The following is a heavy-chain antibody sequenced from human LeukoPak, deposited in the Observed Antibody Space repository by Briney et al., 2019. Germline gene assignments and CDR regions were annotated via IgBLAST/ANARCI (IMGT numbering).Heavy chain of an antibody. Sequence: GGSLRLSCAASGFTFSTYAMSWVRPAPGKGLEWVSAISGSGSSTHYADSVKGRFTISRDNSKNTLYLQMNSLRAEDTAVYYCAKDRQPIVVVTAVNDWGQGTLVTVSS. V-gene: IGHV3-23*01. CDR2: ISGSGSST. D-gene: IGHD2-21*02. CDR3: AKDRQPIVVVTAVND. CDR1: GFTFSTYA. J-gene: IGHJ1*01.